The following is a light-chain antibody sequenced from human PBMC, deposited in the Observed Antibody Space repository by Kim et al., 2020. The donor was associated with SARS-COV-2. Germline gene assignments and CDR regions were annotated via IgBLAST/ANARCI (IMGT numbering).Light chain of an antibody. V-gene: IGKV1-33*01. CDR2: DAS. CDR3: QQYGSLPLT. J-gene: IGKJ4*01. CDR1: EDIRNY. Sequence: DIQMTQSPSSLSASVGDRVTITCQASEDIRNYLTWYQQKPGKAPTLLIYDASKLETGVPSRFSGSGSGTDFTFTISSLQPEDIATYYCQQYGSLPLTFGGGTKVDIK.